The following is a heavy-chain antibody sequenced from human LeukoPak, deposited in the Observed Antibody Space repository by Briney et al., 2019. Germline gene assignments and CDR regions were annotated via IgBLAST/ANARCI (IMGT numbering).Heavy chain of an antibody. CDR2: INPNSGGT. CDR1: GYTFTGYY. Sequence: GASVKVSCKASGYTFTGYYMHWVRQAPGQGLEWMGWINPNSGGTNYAQKFQGSFTMTRDTSISTAYMELSRLRSDDTAVYYCARDRGSGSYYNSDGNWFDPWGQGTLVTVSS. V-gene: IGHV1-2*02. J-gene: IGHJ5*02. CDR3: ARDRGSGSYYNSDGNWFDP. D-gene: IGHD3-10*01.